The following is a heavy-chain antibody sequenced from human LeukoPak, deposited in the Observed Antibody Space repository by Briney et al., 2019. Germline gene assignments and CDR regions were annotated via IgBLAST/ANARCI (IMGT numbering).Heavy chain of an antibody. V-gene: IGHV1-18*01. D-gene: IGHD1-20*01. J-gene: IGHJ4*02. CDR2: ISAYNGNT. CDR3: ARDKDVTGTAEN. Sequence: ASVKVSCKASGGTFSSYAISWVRQAPGQGLEWMGWISAYNGNTNYAQKLQGRVTMTTDTSTSTAYMELRSLRSDDTAVYYCARDKDVTGTAENWGQGTLVTVSS. CDR1: GGTFSSYA.